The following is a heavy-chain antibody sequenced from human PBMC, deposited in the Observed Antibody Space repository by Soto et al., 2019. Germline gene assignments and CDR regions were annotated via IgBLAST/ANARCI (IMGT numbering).Heavy chain of an antibody. CDR1: GFTFSSYW. V-gene: IGHV3-74*01. CDR2: INSDGSST. Sequence: PGGSLRLSCAASGFTFSSYWMHWVRQAPGKGLVWVSRINSDGSSTSYADSVKGRFTISRDNAKNTLYLQMNSLRAEDTAVYYCVRGLTSAQYYYYYYGMDVWGKGTTVTVSS. J-gene: IGHJ6*04. CDR3: VRGLTSAQYYYYYYGMDV.